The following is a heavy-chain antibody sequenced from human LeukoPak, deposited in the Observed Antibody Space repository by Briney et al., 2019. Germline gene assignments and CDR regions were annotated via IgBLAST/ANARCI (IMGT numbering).Heavy chain of an antibody. V-gene: IGHV3-23*01. CDR3: AKEPATLLYYYMDV. J-gene: IGHJ6*03. CDR1: GFTLSSYA. CDR2: ISGSGGST. D-gene: IGHD2-21*02. Sequence: GGSLRLSCAASGFTLSSYAMRWVRQAPGKGLEWVSAISGSGGSTYYADSVKGRFTISRDNSKNTLFLQMNSLTAEDTAVYYCAKEPATLLYYYMDVWGKGTTGTVSS.